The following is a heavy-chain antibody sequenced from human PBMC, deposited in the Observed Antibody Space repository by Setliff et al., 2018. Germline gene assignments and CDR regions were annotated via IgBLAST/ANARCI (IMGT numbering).Heavy chain of an antibody. J-gene: IGHJ4*02. V-gene: IGHV1-18*01. Sequence: ASVKVSCKSSGFTFTDYGITWVRQVPGQGLEWMGWINNYNFNTQYAQKFQDRVTMTTDTSTGTAYMELRSLTSDDTAVYYCSRLVRYCTTTSCQRLSGDEYWGQGTVVTVSS. CDR3: SRLVRYCTTTSCQRLSGDEY. CDR1: GFTFTDYG. D-gene: IGHD2-2*01. CDR2: INNYNFNT.